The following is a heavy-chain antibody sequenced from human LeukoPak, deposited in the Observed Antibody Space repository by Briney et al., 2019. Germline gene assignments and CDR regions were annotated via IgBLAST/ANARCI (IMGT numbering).Heavy chain of an antibody. CDR3: TRQRGSGHWYFDL. Sequence: SETLSLTCTVSGDSISNSDYYWGWIRQPPGKGLEWIGTIYFTGRTYSNPSLTSRVTMSVDTSKNEFSLKLRSVTAADTAMYYCTRQRGSGHWYFDLWGRGTLVTVSS. V-gene: IGHV4-39*01. J-gene: IGHJ2*01. CDR2: IYFTGRT. D-gene: IGHD6-19*01. CDR1: GDSISNSDYY.